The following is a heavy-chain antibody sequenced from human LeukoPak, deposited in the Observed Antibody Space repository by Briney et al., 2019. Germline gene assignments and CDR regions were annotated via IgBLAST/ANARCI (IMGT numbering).Heavy chain of an antibody. J-gene: IGHJ4*02. CDR3: AAGNYYDSSGYYHLGYLDY. CDR2: ISAYNGNT. D-gene: IGHD3-22*01. Sequence: ASVKVSCKASGYTFTSYGISWVRQAPGQGLEWMGWISAYNGNTNYAQKLQGRVTMTTDTSTSTAYMELRSLRSDDTAVYYCAAGNYYDSSGYYHLGYLDYWGQGTLVTVSS. V-gene: IGHV1-18*01. CDR1: GYTFTSYG.